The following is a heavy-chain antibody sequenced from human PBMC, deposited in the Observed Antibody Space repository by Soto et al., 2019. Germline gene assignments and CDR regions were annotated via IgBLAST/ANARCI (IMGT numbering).Heavy chain of an antibody. V-gene: IGHV4-4*02. CDR3: ARDAGVPGESDRFEY. D-gene: IGHD3-3*01. CDR2: AYHNVLT. J-gene: IGHJ4*02. Sequence: SETRYLTCAVSGDSVTGNGWWSWIRQPAVRELEWIVEAYHNVLTDYSPSLKSRVTMSVDTSKNEFSLKLTSLTAADTAIYYCARDAGVPGESDRFEYGAQGILVHVSS. CDR1: GDSVTGNGW.